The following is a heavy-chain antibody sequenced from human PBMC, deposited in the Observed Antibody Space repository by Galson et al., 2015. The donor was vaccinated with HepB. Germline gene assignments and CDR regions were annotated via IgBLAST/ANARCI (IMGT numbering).Heavy chain of an antibody. CDR1: GFTFSTYA. Sequence: SLRLSCAASGFTFSTYAMHWVRQAPGKGLEYVSSISSNGGSTYYANSVKGRFTVSRDNSKNTLYLQMGSLRAEDMAVYYCAGLLAAAGTDYWGPGTLVTVSS. CDR3: AGLLAAAGTDY. CDR2: ISSNGGST. V-gene: IGHV3-64*01. J-gene: IGHJ4*02. D-gene: IGHD6-13*01.